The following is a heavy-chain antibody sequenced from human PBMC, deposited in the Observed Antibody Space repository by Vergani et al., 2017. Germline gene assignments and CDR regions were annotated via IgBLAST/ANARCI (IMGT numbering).Heavy chain of an antibody. CDR3: AGPQGTSAYYYGGFDY. CDR1: GFTFSYSA. Sequence: EAHLLESGGGLVQSGGSLRLSCAASGFTFSYSAVSWVRQAPGRGLAWVSSISGPGLSTYYADSVKGRFSISRDNSKNTVFLQMHSLRAEDTAIYYCAGPQGTSAYYYGGFDYWGQGILVTVSS. J-gene: IGHJ4*02. D-gene: IGHD3-22*01. V-gene: IGHV3-23*01. CDR2: ISGPGLST.